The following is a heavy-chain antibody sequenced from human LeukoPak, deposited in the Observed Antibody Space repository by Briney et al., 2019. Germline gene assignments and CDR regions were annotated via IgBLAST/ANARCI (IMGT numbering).Heavy chain of an antibody. V-gene: IGHV3-48*03. D-gene: IGHD3-22*01. CDR2: ISSSGSTI. Sequence: GGSLRLSCAASGFTFSSYEMNWVRQAPGKGLEWVSYISSSGSTIYYADSVKGRFTISRDNAKNSLYLQMNSLRAEDTALYYCAKDYHYDSSGYFDYWGQGTLVTVSS. CDR1: GFTFSSYE. CDR3: AKDYHYDSSGYFDY. J-gene: IGHJ4*02.